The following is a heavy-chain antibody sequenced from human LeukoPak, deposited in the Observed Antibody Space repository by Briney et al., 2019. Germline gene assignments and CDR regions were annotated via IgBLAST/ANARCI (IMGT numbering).Heavy chain of an antibody. Sequence: GGSLRLSCAASGFTFSSYAMSWVRQAPGKGLEWVSAISGSGGSTYYADSVKGRFTISRDNSKNTLYLQMNSLRAEDTAIYYCATYRQVLLPFESWGQGTLVTVSS. D-gene: IGHD2-8*02. J-gene: IGHJ4*02. CDR2: ISGSGGST. CDR3: ATYRQVLLPFES. V-gene: IGHV3-23*01. CDR1: GFTFSSYA.